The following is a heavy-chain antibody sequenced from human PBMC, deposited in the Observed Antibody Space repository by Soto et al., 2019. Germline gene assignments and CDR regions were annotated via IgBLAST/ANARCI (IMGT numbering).Heavy chain of an antibody. J-gene: IGHJ6*02. V-gene: IGHV3-30-3*01. CDR1: GFTFSSYA. CDR3: ARDRLTTVTTGYYYYGMDV. Sequence: QVQLVESGGGVVQPGRSLRLSCAASGFTFSSYAMHWVRQAPGKGLEWVAVISYDGSNKYYADSVKGRFTISRDNSKNTLYLQMNSLRAEDTAVYYCARDRLTTVTTGYYYYGMDVWGQGTTVTVSS. CDR2: ISYDGSNK. D-gene: IGHD4-17*01.